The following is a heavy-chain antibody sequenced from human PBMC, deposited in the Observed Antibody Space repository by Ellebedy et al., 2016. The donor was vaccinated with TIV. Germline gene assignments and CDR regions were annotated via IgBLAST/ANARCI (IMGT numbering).Heavy chain of an antibody. CDR1: GFTVSSNY. Sequence: GESLKISCAASGFTVSSNYMSWVRQAPGKGLEWVSVIYSGGSTYYADSVKGRFTISRDNSKNTLYLQMNSLRAEDTAVYYCASTGREQVEYWGQGTLVTVSS. CDR2: IYSGGST. V-gene: IGHV3-53*01. D-gene: IGHD3-10*01. CDR3: ASTGREQVEY. J-gene: IGHJ4*02.